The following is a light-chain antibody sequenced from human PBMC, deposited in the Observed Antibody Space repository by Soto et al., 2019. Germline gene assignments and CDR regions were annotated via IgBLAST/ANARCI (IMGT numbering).Light chain of an antibody. CDR2: AAS. Sequence: DVQMTQSPSSLSASVGDRVTITCRASQSISSKLNWYQQKQGKAPRLLIYAASSLQSGVPSRFSGSGSGTDFTLTVSSLQPEDFATYYCQQSYTTPRTFGQGTKVDI. J-gene: IGKJ1*01. CDR3: QQSYTTPRT. V-gene: IGKV1-39*01. CDR1: QSISSK.